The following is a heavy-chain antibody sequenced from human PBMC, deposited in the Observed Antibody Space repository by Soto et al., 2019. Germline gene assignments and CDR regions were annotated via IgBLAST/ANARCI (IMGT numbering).Heavy chain of an antibody. CDR1: GGTFSRYT. J-gene: IGHJ4*02. V-gene: IGHV1-69*01. D-gene: IGHD3-22*01. CDR3: ARDGTPYDSSAYYYLY. CDR2: ITPMFGTP. Sequence: QVQLVQSGAEVKKPGSSVKVSCKASGGTFSRYTITWVRQAPGQGLEWMGGITPMFGTPNYAQKFQGRVTITADESTSTAYMELSSLRSEDTAIYYCARDGTPYDSSAYYYLYWGQGTLVTVSS.